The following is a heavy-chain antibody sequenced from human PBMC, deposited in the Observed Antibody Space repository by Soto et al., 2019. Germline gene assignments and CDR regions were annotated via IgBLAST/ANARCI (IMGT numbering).Heavy chain of an antibody. CDR2: IYYSGST. J-gene: IGHJ2*01. CDR3: ARGVGLLIGDWYFDL. CDR1: GGSISSYY. V-gene: IGHV4-59*01. Sequence: PSETLSLTCTVSGGSISSYYWSWIRQPPGKGLEWIGYIYYSGSTNYNPSLKSRVTISVDTSKNQFSLKLSSVTAADTAVYYCARGVGLLIGDWYFDLWGRGTLVTVSS. D-gene: IGHD2-8*01.